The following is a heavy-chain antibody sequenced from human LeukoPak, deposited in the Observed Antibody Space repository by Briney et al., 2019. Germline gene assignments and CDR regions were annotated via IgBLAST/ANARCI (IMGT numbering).Heavy chain of an antibody. CDR3: ARDYTMVRGVLDY. CDR2: ISSTSGTI. CDR1: GFTFSYYS. D-gene: IGHD3-10*01. V-gene: IGHV3-48*01. Sequence: GGSLRLSCAASGFTFSYYSINWVRQAPGKGLEWISYISSTSGTIYYADSVKGRFTISRDNAKNSLYLQMNSLRAEDTAVYYCARDYTMVRGVLDYWGQGTLVTVSS. J-gene: IGHJ4*02.